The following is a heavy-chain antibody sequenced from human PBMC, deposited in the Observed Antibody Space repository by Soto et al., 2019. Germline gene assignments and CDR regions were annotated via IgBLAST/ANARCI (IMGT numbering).Heavy chain of an antibody. CDR3: ARDRREVVGNDAFDF. CDR2: LTPIFDAP. CDR1: GGPFSGHT. V-gene: IGHV1-69*12. D-gene: IGHD2-15*01. Sequence: HVQLVQSGAAVKKPGSSVKVSCKSSGGPFSGHTMNWVRQAPGQGLEWMGGLTPIFDAPIYAQNFRGRVTITADEPASTAYMKLSSLTSEDTAVYYCARDRREVVGNDAFDFWGQGTMVTVSS. J-gene: IGHJ3*01.